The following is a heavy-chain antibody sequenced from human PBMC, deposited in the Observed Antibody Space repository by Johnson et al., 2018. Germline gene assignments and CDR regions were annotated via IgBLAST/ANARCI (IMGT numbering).Heavy chain of an antibody. CDR1: GASVSSGSFF. V-gene: IGHV4-61*01. CDR2: IYYRGST. Sequence: QVQLQESGPGLVKXSETLSLTCTVSGASVSSGSFFWSWIRQPPGKGLEWIGYIYYRGSTNYNPSLKRRVTISVDTSKNQFSLKVNSVTAADTAVYYCARGSSWNMDVWGKGTTVTVSS. D-gene: IGHD6-13*01. CDR3: ARGSSWNMDV. J-gene: IGHJ6*03.